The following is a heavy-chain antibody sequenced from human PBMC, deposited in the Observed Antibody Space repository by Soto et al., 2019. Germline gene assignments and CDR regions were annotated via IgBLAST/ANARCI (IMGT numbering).Heavy chain of an antibody. CDR3: ARGTVTAGRGFGP. Sequence: QVHLVQSGTEVKEPGASVKVSCKASASTFTGYTINWVRQAPGQGLEWMGWISTFNGNTKYAGNYEGRGTMTTNTSTTTAYMELTCLKFDDTAVYFCARGTVTAGRGFGPWDQGTLVIVSS. J-gene: IGHJ5*02. D-gene: IGHD2-21*02. CDR1: ASTFTGYT. CDR2: ISTFNGNT. V-gene: IGHV1-18*04.